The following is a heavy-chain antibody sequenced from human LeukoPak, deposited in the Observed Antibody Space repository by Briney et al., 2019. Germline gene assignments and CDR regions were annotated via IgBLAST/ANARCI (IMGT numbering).Heavy chain of an antibody. CDR2: ISAYNGNT. Sequence: ASVKVSCKASGYTFTSYGISWVRQDPGQGLEWMGWISAYNGNTNYAQKLQGRVTMTTDTSTSTAYMELRSLRSDDTAVYYCARGFGLLWFGELYGMDVWGQGTTVTVSS. CDR3: ARGFGLLWFGELYGMDV. V-gene: IGHV1-18*01. J-gene: IGHJ6*02. D-gene: IGHD3-10*01. CDR1: GYTFTSYG.